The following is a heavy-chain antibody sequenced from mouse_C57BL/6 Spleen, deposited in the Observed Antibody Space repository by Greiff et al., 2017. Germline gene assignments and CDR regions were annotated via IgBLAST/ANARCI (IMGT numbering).Heavy chain of an antibody. J-gene: IGHJ3*01. CDR2: IYPGDGDT. V-gene: IGHV1-82*01. Sequence: QVQLKQSGPELVKPGASVKISCKASGYAFSSSWMNWVKQRPGKGLEWIGRIYPGDGDTNYNGKFKGKATLTADTSSSTAYMQLSSLTSEDSAVYFCARRDYYSNYWFAYWGQGTLVTVSA. CDR1: GYAFSSSW. D-gene: IGHD2-5*01. CDR3: ARRDYYSNYWFAY.